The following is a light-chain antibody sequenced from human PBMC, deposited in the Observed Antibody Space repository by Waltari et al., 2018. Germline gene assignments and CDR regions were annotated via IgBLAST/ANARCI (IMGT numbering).Light chain of an antibody. CDR1: NNDIGYYNF. CDR2: DVT. CDR3: ASYTSTNTVV. J-gene: IGLJ2*01. V-gene: IGLV2-14*01. Sequence: QSALTQPASVSGSPGQSITISCTGTNNDIGYYNFVSWYQRHPGKAPKLMIFDVTRWSSGVSHRVSGSKSGNTASLTISGLQPEDEADYFCASYTSTNTVVFGGGTRVTVL.